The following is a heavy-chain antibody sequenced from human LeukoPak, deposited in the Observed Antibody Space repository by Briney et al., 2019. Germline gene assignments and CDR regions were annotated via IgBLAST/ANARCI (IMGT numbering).Heavy chain of an antibody. J-gene: IGHJ4*02. V-gene: IGHV1-46*01. CDR3: ARSGYCSSTSCYRIDY. CDR1: GYTFTRYY. D-gene: IGHD2-2*01. CDR2: INPSGGST. Sequence: ASVEVSCKASGYTFTRYYMHWVRQAPGQGLEWMGIINPSGGSTSYAQKFQGRVTMTRDMSTSTVYMELSSLRAEDTAVYYCARSGYCSSTSCYRIDYWGQGTLATVCS.